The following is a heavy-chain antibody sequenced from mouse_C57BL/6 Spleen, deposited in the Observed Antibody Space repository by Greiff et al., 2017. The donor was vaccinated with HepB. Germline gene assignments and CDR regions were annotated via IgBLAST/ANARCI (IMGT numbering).Heavy chain of an antibody. J-gene: IGHJ2*01. Sequence: VQLQQPGAELVKPGASVKMSCKASGYTFTSYWITWVKQRPGQGLEWIGDIYPGSGSTNYNEKFKSKATLTVDKSSSTAYMQLSSLTSEDSAVYYCARGLGRKGFDYWGQGTTLTVSS. CDR3: ARGLGRKGFDY. CDR2: IYPGSGST. CDR1: GYTFTSYW. D-gene: IGHD4-1*01. V-gene: IGHV1-55*01.